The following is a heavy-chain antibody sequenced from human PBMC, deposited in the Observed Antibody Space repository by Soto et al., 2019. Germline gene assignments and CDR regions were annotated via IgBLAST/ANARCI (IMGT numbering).Heavy chain of an antibody. D-gene: IGHD3-16*01. J-gene: IGHJ3*02. Sequence: QVQLVQSGAEVKKPGSPVKVSCNASGGTFSKYGISWVRQAPGEGLECLGGIIPLFGTRNYAQKFQGTVPNTAHKSTGTAYMALSHLRSADTAVYYCARGSAYDNGGAFDMWGQGTMVTVSS. CDR3: ARGSAYDNGGAFDM. CDR2: IIPLFGTR. CDR1: GGTFSKYG. V-gene: IGHV1-69*06.